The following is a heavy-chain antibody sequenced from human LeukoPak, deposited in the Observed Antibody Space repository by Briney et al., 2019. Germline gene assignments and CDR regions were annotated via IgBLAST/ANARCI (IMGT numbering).Heavy chain of an antibody. CDR1: GGSISSGSYY. J-gene: IGHJ4*02. CDR2: IYTSGST. CDR3: ANSIDFDYGDYYFDY. V-gene: IGHV4-61*02. Sequence: TLSLTCTVSGGSISSGSYYWSWIRRPAGKGLEWIGRIYTSGSTNYNPSLKSRVTISLDTSKNQFSLKLSSVTAADTAVYYCANSIDFDYGDYYFDYWGQGALVTISS. D-gene: IGHD4-17*01.